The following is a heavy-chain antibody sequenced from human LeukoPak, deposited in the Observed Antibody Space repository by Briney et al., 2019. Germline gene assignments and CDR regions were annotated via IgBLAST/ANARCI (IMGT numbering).Heavy chain of an antibody. CDR1: GFTFSSYD. CDR2: IGVAGNP. CDR3: ARDSGSEGVDP. J-gene: IGHJ5*02. Sequence: PGGSLRLSCAAFGFTFSSYDMHWVRQTTGEGLEWVSAIGVAGNPYYPDSVKGRFTISRENAKNSLYLQMNSLRADDTAVYYCARDSGSEGVDPWGQGTLVTVSS. D-gene: IGHD3-10*01. V-gene: IGHV3-13*05.